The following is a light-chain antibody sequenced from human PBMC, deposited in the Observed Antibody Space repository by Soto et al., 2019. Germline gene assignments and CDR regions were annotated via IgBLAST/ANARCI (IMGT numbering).Light chain of an antibody. J-gene: IGLJ1*01. CDR1: SSNLGINF. Sequence: QSVLTQPPSVSAAPEKKVTISGSGGSSNLGINFVSWYQQFPGGVPKLLIYENNKRPSGIPDRFSGAKSGTSATLDITGLKAGDEADYYCATWDGSLSVGVFGGGTQRTFL. V-gene: IGLV1-51*02. CDR2: ENN. CDR3: ATWDGSLSVGV.